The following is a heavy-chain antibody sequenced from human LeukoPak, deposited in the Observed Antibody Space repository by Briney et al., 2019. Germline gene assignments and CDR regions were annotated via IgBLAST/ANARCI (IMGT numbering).Heavy chain of an antibody. Sequence: ASVKVSCKASGGTFSSYAISWVRQAPGQGLEWMGRIIPILGLANYAQKFQGRVTITADKSTSTAYMELSSLRSEDTAVYYCAKLYHYYDSSGYSGRYDAFDIWGQGTMVTVSS. CDR3: AKLYHYYDSSGYSGRYDAFDI. J-gene: IGHJ3*02. V-gene: IGHV1-69*04. CDR1: GGTFSSYA. CDR2: IIPILGLA. D-gene: IGHD3-22*01.